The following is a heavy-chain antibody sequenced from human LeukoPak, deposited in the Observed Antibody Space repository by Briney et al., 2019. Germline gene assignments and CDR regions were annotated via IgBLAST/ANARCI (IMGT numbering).Heavy chain of an antibody. D-gene: IGHD3-22*01. V-gene: IGHV4-34*01. CDR2: IKHSGST. J-gene: IGHJ4*02. Sequence: PSETLSLTCALYVGSFSGYYRSWIREPPGKGVEWIGEIKHSGSTNYHPYPPSRVTISVDTSKNHFSLKLSSVTAADTAAYYCARDGSGYYDTRGYRNWGQGTLVTVSS. CDR3: ARDGSGYYDTRGYRN. CDR1: VGSFSGYY.